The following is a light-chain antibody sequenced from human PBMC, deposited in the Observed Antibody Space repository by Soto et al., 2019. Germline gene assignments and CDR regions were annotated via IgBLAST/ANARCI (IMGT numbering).Light chain of an antibody. V-gene: IGLV7-46*01. Sequence: QTVVTQEPSVTVSPGGTVTLTCGSSTGAVTSGHFPYWFQQKPGQAPRTQIYEASNKYSWTPARFSGSLLGGKAALTLSGAQPEDEADYYCLLSYNDDRVFGGGTKLTVL. J-gene: IGLJ2*01. CDR2: EAS. CDR3: LLSYNDDRV. CDR1: TGAVTSGHF.